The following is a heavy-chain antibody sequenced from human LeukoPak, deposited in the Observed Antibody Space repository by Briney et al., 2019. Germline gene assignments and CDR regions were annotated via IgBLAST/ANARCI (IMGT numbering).Heavy chain of an antibody. J-gene: IGHJ4*02. D-gene: IGHD3-9*01. CDR1: GYTFTSYD. V-gene: IGHV1-8*03. CDR2: MNPNSGKT. Sequence: ASVKVSCKASGYTFTSYDINWVRQATGQGLEWVGFMNPNSGKTVYAQKFQGRVTITADKSTSTGYMELRSLRSEDTAVYYCARDGGDDWDYWGQGTLVTVSS. CDR3: ARDGGDDWDY.